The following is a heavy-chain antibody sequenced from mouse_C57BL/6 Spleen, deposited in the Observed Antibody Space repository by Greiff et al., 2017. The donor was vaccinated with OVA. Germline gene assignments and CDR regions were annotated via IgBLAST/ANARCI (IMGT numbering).Heavy chain of an antibody. J-gene: IGHJ2*01. D-gene: IGHD2-4*01. CDR3: ARDDYDVGDYFDY. V-gene: IGHV1-20*01. CDR2: INPYNGDT. Sequence: EVHLVESGPELVKPGDSVKISCKASGYSFTGYFMNWVMQSHGKSLEWIGRINPYNGDTFYNQKFKGKATLTVDKSSSTAHMELRSLTSEDSAVYYCARDDYDVGDYFDYWGQGTTLTVSS. CDR1: GYSFTGYF.